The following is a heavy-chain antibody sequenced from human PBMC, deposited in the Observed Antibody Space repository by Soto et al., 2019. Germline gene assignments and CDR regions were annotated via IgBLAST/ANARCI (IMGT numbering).Heavy chain of an antibody. J-gene: IGHJ4*02. CDR3: ASEHRRYSSTRDDY. D-gene: IGHD6-13*01. Sequence: QVQLVESGGGVVQPGRSLRLSCAASGFTFSSYGMHWVRQAPGKGLVWVAVIWYNGSNKNYADSVEGRFTISRDNSKNTRWLQMNSLRAEDTAVYYCASEHRRYSSTRDDYWGQRSLASVSP. CDR2: IWYNGSNK. V-gene: IGHV3-33*01. CDR1: GFTFSSYG.